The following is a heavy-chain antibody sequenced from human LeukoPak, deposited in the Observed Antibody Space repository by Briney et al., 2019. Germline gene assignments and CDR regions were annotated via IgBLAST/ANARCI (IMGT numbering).Heavy chain of an antibody. D-gene: IGHD3-3*01. V-gene: IGHV4-34*01. CDR1: GGSFSGYY. Sequence: SETLSLTCAVYGGSFSGYYWSWIRQPPGKGLEWIGEINHSGSTNYNPSLKSRVTLSVDTSKNQFSLKLSSVTAADTAVYYCARRKTVWSGYSNWFDPWGQGTLVTVSS. CDR3: ARRKTVWSGYSNWFDP. J-gene: IGHJ5*02. CDR2: INHSGST.